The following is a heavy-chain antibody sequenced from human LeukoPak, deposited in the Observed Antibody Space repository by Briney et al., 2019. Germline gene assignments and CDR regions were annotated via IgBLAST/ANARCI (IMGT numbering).Heavy chain of an antibody. CDR3: ARASYTNDFWSGYYNFDY. J-gene: IGHJ4*02. CDR2: IYSGGST. D-gene: IGHD3-3*01. V-gene: IGHV3-66*02. Sequence: GGSLRLSCAASGFTVSSNYMSWVRQAPGKGLEWVSVIYSGGSTYYADSVKGRFTISRDNSKNTLYLQMNSLRAEDTAVYYCARASYTNDFWSGYYNFDYWGQGTLVTVSS. CDR1: GFTVSSNY.